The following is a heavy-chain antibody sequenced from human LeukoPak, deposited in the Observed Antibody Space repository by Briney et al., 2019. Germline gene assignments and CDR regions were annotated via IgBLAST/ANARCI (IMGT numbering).Heavy chain of an antibody. D-gene: IGHD5-18*01. CDR2: IWYDGSNK. CDR1: GFTFSSYA. V-gene: IGHV3-33*01. CDR3: ARDSYGLDY. J-gene: IGHJ4*02. Sequence: PGGSLRHSCAASGFTFSSYAMHWVRQAPGKGLEWVAVIWYDGSNKYYADSVKGRFTISRDNSKNTLYLQMNSLRAEDTAVYYCARDSYGLDYWGQGTLVTVSS.